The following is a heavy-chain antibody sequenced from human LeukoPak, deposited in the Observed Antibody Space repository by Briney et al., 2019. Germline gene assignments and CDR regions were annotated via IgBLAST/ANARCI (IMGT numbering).Heavy chain of an antibody. J-gene: IGHJ4*02. CDR3: ARGLYYDILTGYPVMGYFDY. Sequence: SETLSLACAVYGGSFSGYCWSWIRQPPGKGLEWIGEINHSGSTNYNPSLKSRVTISVDTSKNQFSLKLSSVTAADTAVYYCARGLYYDILTGYPVMGYFDYWGQGTLVTVSS. D-gene: IGHD3-9*01. CDR2: INHSGST. CDR1: GGSFSGYC. V-gene: IGHV4-34*01.